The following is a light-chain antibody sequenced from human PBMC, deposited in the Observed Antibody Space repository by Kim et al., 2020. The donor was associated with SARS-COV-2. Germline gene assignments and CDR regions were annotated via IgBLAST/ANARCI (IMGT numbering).Light chain of an antibody. CDR1: QDISSY. CDR2: AAS. J-gene: IGKJ1*01. CDR3: QQYYNYPQT. V-gene: IGKV1-8*01. Sequence: AIRMTQSPSSFSASTGDRVTITCRASQDISSYLAWYQQKPGKAPKLLIYAASTLQSGVPSRFSGGGFGTEFTLTISCLQSEDFATYYCQQYYNYPQTFGQGTKVDIK.